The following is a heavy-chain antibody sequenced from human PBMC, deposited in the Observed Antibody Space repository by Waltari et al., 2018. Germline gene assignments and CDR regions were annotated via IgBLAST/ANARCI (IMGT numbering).Heavy chain of an antibody. CDR2: VNVGVSST. J-gene: IGHJ4*02. CDR3: ATRHLLQGLVETAY. Sequence: QVQVLQSGAEVKKPGASVKISCQVSGYHFTNFAVHWVRLAPGQKLEWLGWVNVGVSSTKTSQKCNDRRTFTKYTSATTVYMELRGLTSQDTAVYYCATRHLLQGLVETAYWGQGTQVNVST. CDR1: GYHFTNFA. V-gene: IGHV1-3*01. D-gene: IGHD1-26*01.